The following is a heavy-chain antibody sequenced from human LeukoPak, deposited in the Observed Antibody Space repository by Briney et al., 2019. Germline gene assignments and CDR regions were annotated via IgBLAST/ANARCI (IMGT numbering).Heavy chain of an antibody. Sequence: SETLSLTCTVSGGSISSGDYYLSWIRQPPGKGLEWIGYIYYSGSTYYNPSLKSRVTISVDTSKNQFSLKLSSVTAADTAVYYCARGVANWGSWDYWGQGTLVTVSS. CDR1: GGSISSGDYY. D-gene: IGHD7-27*01. V-gene: IGHV4-30-4*01. J-gene: IGHJ4*02. CDR2: IYYSGST. CDR3: ARGVANWGSWDY.